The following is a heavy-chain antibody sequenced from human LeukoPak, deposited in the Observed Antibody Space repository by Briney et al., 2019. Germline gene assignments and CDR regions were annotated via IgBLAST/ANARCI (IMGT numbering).Heavy chain of an antibody. V-gene: IGHV3-66*02. J-gene: IGHJ4*01. Sequence: GGSLRLSCAASGFTVSSNYMSWVRQAPGKGLEWVSVIYSGGSTYYADSVKGRFTISRDNSKNTLYLQMNSLRAEDTAVYYCASARQYYYDSSGYDYWGHGTLVTVSS. CDR3: ASARQYYYDSSGYDY. CDR1: GFTVSSNY. D-gene: IGHD3-22*01. CDR2: IYSGGST.